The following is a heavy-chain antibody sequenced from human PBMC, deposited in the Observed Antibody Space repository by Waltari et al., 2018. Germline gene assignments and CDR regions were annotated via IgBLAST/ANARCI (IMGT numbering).Heavy chain of an antibody. CDR1: GCSFRLLG. CDR3: AKVKYYSGSGTYSPFDS. V-gene: IGHV3-30*02. J-gene: IGHJ4*02. D-gene: IGHD3-10*01. CDR2: IPYDGSVT. Sequence: QLIESGGGVVPPGGSLRLSCATLGCSFRLLGLHWVRQAPGQGLEWVSFIPYDGSVTSYSESVRGRFTISRDNSLNTVFLQMNSLRPEDTGVYFCAKVKYYSGSGTYSPFDSWGPGTLVTVSS.